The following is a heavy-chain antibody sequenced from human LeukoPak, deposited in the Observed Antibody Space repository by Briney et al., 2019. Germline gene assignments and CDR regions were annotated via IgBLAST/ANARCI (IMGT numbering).Heavy chain of an antibody. CDR3: ARGYYDSSGSSNTFDV. J-gene: IGHJ3*01. CDR1: GGSISSHH. V-gene: IGHV4-59*08. Sequence: SETLSLTCTVSGGSISSHHWNWIRQPPGKGLEWIGYIYYSGSTNYNPSLESRVTISIDTSKNQFSLKLSSVTAADTAVYYCARGYYDSSGSSNTFDVWGQGTMVTVSS. CDR2: IYYSGST. D-gene: IGHD3-22*01.